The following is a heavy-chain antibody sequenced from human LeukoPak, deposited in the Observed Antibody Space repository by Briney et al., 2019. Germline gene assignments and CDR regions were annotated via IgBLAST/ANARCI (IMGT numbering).Heavy chain of an antibody. CDR3: ATEPVGATTTDIDY. D-gene: IGHD1-26*01. J-gene: IGHJ4*02. CDR2: IYSGGST. V-gene: IGHV3-66*01. CDR1: GFTFDDYA. Sequence: GGSLRLSCAASGFTFDDYAMHWVRQAPGKGLEWVSVIYSGGSTYYADSVKGRFTISRDNSKNTLYLQMNSLRAEDTAVYYCATEPVGATTTDIDYWGQGTLVTVSS.